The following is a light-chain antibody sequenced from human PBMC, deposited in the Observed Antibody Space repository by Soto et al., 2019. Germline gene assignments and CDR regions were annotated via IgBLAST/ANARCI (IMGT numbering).Light chain of an antibody. J-gene: IGKJ5*01. CDR2: EAS. CDR1: QSIDSD. V-gene: IGKV3-11*01. CDR3: QQRHMWPIT. Sequence: EIVMTQSSATLSVSPGERVILSCRAGQSIDSDLAWYQQKPGQGPRFLIYEASTRATGIPARFSGSGSGTDFTLTISSLEPEDSAVYYCQQRHMWPITFGQGTRLEIK.